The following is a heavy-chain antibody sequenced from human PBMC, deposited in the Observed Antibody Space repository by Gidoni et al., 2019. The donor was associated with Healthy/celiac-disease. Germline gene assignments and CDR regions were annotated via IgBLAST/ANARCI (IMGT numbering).Heavy chain of an antibody. CDR3: AKAGGRAYCGGDCYPYGMDV. D-gene: IGHD2-21*02. J-gene: IGHJ6*02. Sequence: QVQLVESGGGVVQPGRSRRLSCAASGFTFSSDGLPWVRQAPGKGLEWVAVISYDGSNKYYADSVKGRFTISRDNSKNTLYLQMNSLRAEDTAVYYCAKAGGRAYCGGDCYPYGMDVWGQGTTVTVSS. CDR1: GFTFSSDG. CDR2: ISYDGSNK. V-gene: IGHV3-30*18.